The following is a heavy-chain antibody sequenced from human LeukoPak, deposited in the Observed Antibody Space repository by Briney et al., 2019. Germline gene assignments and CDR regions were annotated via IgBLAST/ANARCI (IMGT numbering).Heavy chain of an antibody. CDR3: AKNTYYYDPPENWFDP. Sequence: GGSLRLSCAAAGFTFSSYAMSWVRQAPGKGLEWVSAISGSGGSTYYADSVKGRFTISRDNSKNTMSLQMNRLRAEDTAVYYCAKNTYYYDPPENWFDPWGQGTLVTVSS. CDR1: GFTFSSYA. V-gene: IGHV3-23*01. D-gene: IGHD3-22*01. CDR2: ISGSGGST. J-gene: IGHJ5*02.